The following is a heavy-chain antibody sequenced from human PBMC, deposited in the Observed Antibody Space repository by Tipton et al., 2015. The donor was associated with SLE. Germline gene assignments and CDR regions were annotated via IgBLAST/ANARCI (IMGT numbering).Heavy chain of an antibody. D-gene: IGHD5-12*01. Sequence: TLSLTCTVSGGSINNTSSYWGFIRLPPGKGLEWIGSIYYSGITQYNPSLKSRVTISADTSKNQFSLKLSSVTAADTAVYYCARGGVGGYDYFDYWGQGTLVTVSS. V-gene: IGHV4-39*07. J-gene: IGHJ4*02. CDR3: ARGGVGGYDYFDY. CDR1: GGSINNTSSY. CDR2: IYYSGIT.